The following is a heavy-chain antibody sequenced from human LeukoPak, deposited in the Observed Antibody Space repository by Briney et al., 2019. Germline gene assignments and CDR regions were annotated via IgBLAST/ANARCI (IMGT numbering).Heavy chain of an antibody. J-gene: IGHJ4*02. V-gene: IGHV3-23*01. CDR2: ISGSGEST. Sequence: GGSLRLSCAASGFIFSNYAITWIRQAPGKGLEWVSEISGSGESTYYGDSVRGRFTISRDNSKNTLYLQMNSLRAGDTAIYYCAREHWDFDYWGQGTLVTVSS. CDR1: GFIFSNYA. D-gene: IGHD7-27*01. CDR3: AREHWDFDY.